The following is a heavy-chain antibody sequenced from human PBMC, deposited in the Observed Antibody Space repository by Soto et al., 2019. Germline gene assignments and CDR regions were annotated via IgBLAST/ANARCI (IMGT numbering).Heavy chain of an antibody. Sequence: GGSLRLSCTASGLPHSSFAMMGGRQAPGKGREGVSGIYGSGRGIEYADSVKARFTISKDNSKNTVYLQMTDLRPGDTAVYYCAKDAVYNDGLWLMDHWGRGTQVTVSS. J-gene: IGHJ4*02. CDR1: GLPHSSFA. CDR2: IYGSGRGI. V-gene: IGHV3-23*05. D-gene: IGHD2-21*01. CDR3: AKDAVYNDGLWLMDH.